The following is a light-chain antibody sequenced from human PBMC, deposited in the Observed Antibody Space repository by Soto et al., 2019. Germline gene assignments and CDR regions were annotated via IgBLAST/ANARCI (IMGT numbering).Light chain of an antibody. CDR1: QSIGDS. Sequence: EIQMSESRSTLSASVGDRVTITCGASQSIGDSLAWYQQKPGKAPYLLISDVSSLERGVPSRFSGSGSGTEFTLTISSMQPDDFATFYCQQYNGYSRTFGQGTKV. CDR3: QQYNGYSRT. V-gene: IGKV1-5*01. CDR2: DVS. J-gene: IGKJ1*01.